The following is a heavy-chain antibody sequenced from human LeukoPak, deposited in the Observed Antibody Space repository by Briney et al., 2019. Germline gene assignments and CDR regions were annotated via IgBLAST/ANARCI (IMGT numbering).Heavy chain of an antibody. Sequence: ASVKVSCKASGYTFTSYGISWVRQAPGQGLEWMGWISAYNGNTNYAQKLQGRVTMTTDTSTSTAYMELRSLRSDDTAVYYCARASGDSSGYYYSRRPNYFDYWGQGTLVTVSS. V-gene: IGHV1-18*01. CDR1: GYTFTSYG. J-gene: IGHJ4*02. CDR2: ISAYNGNT. CDR3: ARASGDSSGYYYSRRPNYFDY. D-gene: IGHD3-22*01.